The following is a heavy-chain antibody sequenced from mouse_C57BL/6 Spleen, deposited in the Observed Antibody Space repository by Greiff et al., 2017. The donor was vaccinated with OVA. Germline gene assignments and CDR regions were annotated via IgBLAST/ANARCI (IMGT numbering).Heavy chain of an antibody. CDR3: ATSRYYYGSNLYYFDY. J-gene: IGHJ2*01. Sequence: QVQLQQPGAELVKPGASVKLSCKASGYTFTSYWMQWVKQRPGQGLEWIGEIDPSDSYTNYNQKFKGKATLTVDTSSSTAYMHLSSLTSEDSAVYYCATSRYYYGSNLYYFDYWGQGTTRTVSS. CDR1: GYTFTSYW. V-gene: IGHV1-50*01. D-gene: IGHD1-1*01. CDR2: IDPSDSYT.